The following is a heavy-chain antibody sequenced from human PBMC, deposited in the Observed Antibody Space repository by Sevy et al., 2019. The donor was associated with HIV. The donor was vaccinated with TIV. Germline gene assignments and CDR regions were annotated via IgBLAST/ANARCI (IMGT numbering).Heavy chain of an antibody. J-gene: IGHJ6*02. Sequence: GGSLRLSCAASGFTFSRYSMNWVRHAPGKGLEWISYISGNSAAIYYADSVKGRFTVSRDNDNDALYLQLNSLRYDDTALYYCARGPDCGGDCDIGFYYPLDVWGQGTTVTVSS. CDR2: ISGNSAAI. V-gene: IGHV3-48*02. CDR3: ARGPDCGGDCDIGFYYPLDV. CDR1: GFTFSRYS. D-gene: IGHD2-21*02.